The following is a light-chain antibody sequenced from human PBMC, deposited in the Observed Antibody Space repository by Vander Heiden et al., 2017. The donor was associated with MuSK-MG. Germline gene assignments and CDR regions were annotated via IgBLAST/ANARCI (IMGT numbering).Light chain of an antibody. V-gene: IGKV1-9*01. J-gene: IGKJ4*01. Sequence: DIQLTQSPSFLSASVGDRGTIPCRARHDIIRRLAWYQQRPGKAPKLLIYSASTLQTGVPSRFSGSASGTEFTLTISILHPEDFASYYCQQLVYYARTFGGGTKMEIK. CDR3: QQLVYYART. CDR1: HDIIRR. CDR2: SAS.